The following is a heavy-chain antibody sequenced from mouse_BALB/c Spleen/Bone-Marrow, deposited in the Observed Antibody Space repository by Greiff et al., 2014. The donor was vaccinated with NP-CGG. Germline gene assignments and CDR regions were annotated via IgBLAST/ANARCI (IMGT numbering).Heavy chain of an antibody. CDR3: ASLTRTFDY. J-gene: IGHJ2*01. D-gene: IGHD4-1*01. V-gene: IGHV14-3*02. Sequence: EVKLQESGTDLVKPGASVKLSCTASGFNIKDTYMHWVKQRPEQGLDWIGRIDPASGNIQYDPKFQGRAAITADTSSNTAYLQLSSLTSEDTAVYYCASLTRTFDYWGQGTPLTVSS. CDR1: GFNIKDTY. CDR2: IDPASGNI.